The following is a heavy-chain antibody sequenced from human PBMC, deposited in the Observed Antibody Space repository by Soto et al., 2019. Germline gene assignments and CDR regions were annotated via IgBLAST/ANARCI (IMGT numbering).Heavy chain of an antibody. CDR2: IWYDGSNK. D-gene: IGHD6-19*01. J-gene: IGHJ4*02. Sequence: QVQLVESGGGVVQPGRSLRLSCAASGFTFSSYGMHWVRQAPGKGLEWVAVIWYDGSNKYYADSVKGRFTISRDNSKNTLYLQMNSRRAEDTVVYYCAIIAVACRFDYWGQGALVAVSS. CDR3: AIIAVACRFDY. V-gene: IGHV3-33*01. CDR1: GFTFSSYG.